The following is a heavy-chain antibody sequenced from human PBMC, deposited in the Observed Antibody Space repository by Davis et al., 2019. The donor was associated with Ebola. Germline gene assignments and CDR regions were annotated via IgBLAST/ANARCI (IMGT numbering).Heavy chain of an antibody. J-gene: IGHJ4*02. D-gene: IGHD3-22*01. CDR2: INPHNGNT. V-gene: IGHV1-18*04. CDR3: ARGGMITMIVVPHDY. CDR1: GYTFTNYG. Sequence: ASVKVSCKASGYTFTNYGITWVRQAPGQGLEWMGWINPHNGNTNYAQNVQGRVIMTSDTATTTAYMEVRSLRSDDTAVYYCARGGMITMIVVPHDYWGQGTLVTVSS.